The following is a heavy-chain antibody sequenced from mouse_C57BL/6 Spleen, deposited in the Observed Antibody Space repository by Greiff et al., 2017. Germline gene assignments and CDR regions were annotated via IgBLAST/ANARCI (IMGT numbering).Heavy chain of an antibody. V-gene: IGHV3-6*01. J-gene: IGHJ4*01. CDR2: ISYDGSN. CDR3: ARGVDGYYDYAMDY. Sequence: EVKLLESGPGLVKPSQSLSLTCSVSGYSITSGYYWNWIRQFPGNKLEWMGYISYDGSNNYNPSLKNRISITRDTSKNQFVLKLNSVTTEDTATYYWARGVDGYYDYAMDYWGQGTSVTVSS. D-gene: IGHD2-3*01. CDR1: GYSITSGYY.